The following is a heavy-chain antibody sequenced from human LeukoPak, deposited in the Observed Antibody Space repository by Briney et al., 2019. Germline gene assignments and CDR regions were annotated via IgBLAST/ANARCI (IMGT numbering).Heavy chain of an antibody. D-gene: IGHD3-9*01. CDR2: ISAYNCNT. CDR1: GYTFTSYG. V-gene: IGHV1-18*01. J-gene: IGHJ6*02. Sequence: ASVTVSFKASGYTFTSYGISWVRQAPGQGLEWMGWISAYNCNTNYAQKLQGRVTMTTDTSTSKAYMELRSMRSDDTAVYYCARDKAYYDILTGYYLGYYYYYGMDVWGQGTTVTVSS. CDR3: ARDKAYYDILTGYYLGYYYYYGMDV.